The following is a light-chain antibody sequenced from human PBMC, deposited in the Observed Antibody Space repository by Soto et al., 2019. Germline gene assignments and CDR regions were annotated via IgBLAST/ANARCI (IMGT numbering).Light chain of an antibody. CDR1: SSNIGAGYD. Sequence: QSVLTQPPSVSGAPGQRVTIPCTGSSSNIGAGYDVHWYQQLPGTAPKLLIYSNNNRPSGVPDRFSGSKSGTSASLAITGLQAEDEADYYCQSFASSLSGWVFGRGTKLTVL. CDR3: QSFASSLSGWV. V-gene: IGLV1-40*01. CDR2: SNN. J-gene: IGLJ3*02.